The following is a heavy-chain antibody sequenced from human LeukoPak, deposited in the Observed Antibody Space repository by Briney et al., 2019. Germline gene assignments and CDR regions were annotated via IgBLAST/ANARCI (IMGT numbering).Heavy chain of an antibody. Sequence: GGSLSLSCAASGFTFNIYAMSWVRQAPGKGLEWVAGISGSGGSTGYADSVKGRFTISRDNSKNTLYLHMNSLRAEDTAVYYCAKDRRIAAAYLCDYWGQGTLVSVSS. V-gene: IGHV3-23*01. J-gene: IGHJ4*02. D-gene: IGHD6-13*01. CDR2: ISGSGGST. CDR1: GFTFNIYA. CDR3: AKDRRIAAAYLCDY.